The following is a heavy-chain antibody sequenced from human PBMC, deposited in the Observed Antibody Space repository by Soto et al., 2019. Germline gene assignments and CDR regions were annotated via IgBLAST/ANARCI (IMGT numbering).Heavy chain of an antibody. D-gene: IGHD4-17*01. V-gene: IGHV3-23*01. J-gene: IGHJ4*02. Sequence: GGSLRLSCAASGFTFSSYAMSWVRQAPGKGLEWVSAISHSGSFTYNADSVKGRFTISRDNSMNTLYLQMNSLRAEDTAVYYCAKDRNPTTVTTALDYWGQGTLVTVSS. CDR2: ISHSGSFT. CDR3: AKDRNPTTVTTALDY. CDR1: GFTFSSYA.